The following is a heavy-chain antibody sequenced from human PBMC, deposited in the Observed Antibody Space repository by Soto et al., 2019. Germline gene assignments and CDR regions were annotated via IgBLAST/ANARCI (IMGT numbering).Heavy chain of an antibody. CDR2: IYYSGST. D-gene: IGHD2-15*01. CDR3: ARGYCSGGSCHHDY. J-gene: IGHJ4*02. Sequence: SETLSLTCTVSGGSISSYYWSWIRQPPGKGLEWIGYIYYSGSTNYNPSLKSRVTISVDTSKNQFSLKLSSVTAADTAVYYCARGYCSGGSCHHDYWGQGTLVTVSS. V-gene: IGHV4-59*01. CDR1: GGSISSYY.